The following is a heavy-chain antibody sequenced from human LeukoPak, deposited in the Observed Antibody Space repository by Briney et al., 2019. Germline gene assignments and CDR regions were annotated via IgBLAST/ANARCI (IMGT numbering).Heavy chain of an antibody. J-gene: IGHJ4*02. CDR1: GGSVSSYY. CDR2: IYYSGNT. CDR3: ARGDSWPIHYVY. D-gene: IGHD6-13*01. Sequence: KPSETLSLTCTVSGGSVSSYYWSWIRQPPGKGLEWIGYIYYSGNTNYNPSLKSRVTISVDTSKNQFSLKLSSVTAADTAVYYCARGDSWPIHYVYWGQGTLVTVSS. V-gene: IGHV4-59*02.